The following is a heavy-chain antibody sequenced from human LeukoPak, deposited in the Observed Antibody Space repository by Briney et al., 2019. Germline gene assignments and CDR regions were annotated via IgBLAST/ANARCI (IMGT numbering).Heavy chain of an antibody. J-gene: IGHJ2*01. Sequence: PSETLSLTCSVSGDSIRSFYWSWLRQVPGKGLEWIGYIYYRGSTNSNPSLQSRVTISGDTSKNQLSLRLGSVTAADTAVYYCARRAVVVLSPEWYFDLWGRGTPVTVSS. CDR3: ARRAVVVLSPEWYFDL. V-gene: IGHV4-59*08. D-gene: IGHD2-15*01. CDR2: IYYRGST. CDR1: GDSIRSFY.